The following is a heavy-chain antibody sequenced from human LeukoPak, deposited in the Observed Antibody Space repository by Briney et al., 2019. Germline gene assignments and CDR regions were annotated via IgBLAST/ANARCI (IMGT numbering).Heavy chain of an antibody. CDR1: GDSVSSSSYY. V-gene: IGHV4-39*01. CDR3: TSLGTLRS. CDR2: VSYSVTN. J-gene: IGHJ5*02. Sequence: PSQTLSLTCTVSGDSVSSSSYYWGWIRQPPGKGLEWIGSVSYSVTNYNNPSLKSRVSISIDTSKNQFSVKLTSVTAADTAMYYCTSLGTLRSWGQGTLVTDSS. D-gene: IGHD7-27*01.